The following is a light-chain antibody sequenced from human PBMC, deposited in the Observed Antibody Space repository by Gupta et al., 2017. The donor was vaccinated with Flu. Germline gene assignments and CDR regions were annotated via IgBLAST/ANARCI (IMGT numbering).Light chain of an antibody. CDR1: SSNIGSRD. J-gene: IGLJ3*02. CDR2: RNT. Sequence: SSSNIGSRDVYWYQQLPGAAPNLLIYRNTQRPAGVPDRFSASESGTSASLAISGLRSDDEADYYCATWDDSLSRVVFGGGTKLTVL. CDR3: ATWDDSLSRVV. V-gene: IGLV1-47*01.